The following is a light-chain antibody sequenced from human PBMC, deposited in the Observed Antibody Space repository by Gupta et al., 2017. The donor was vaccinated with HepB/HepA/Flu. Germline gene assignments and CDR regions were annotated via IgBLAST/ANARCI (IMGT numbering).Light chain of an antibody. CDR1: SSNIGSNY. V-gene: IGLV1-47*01. CDR2: RNN. J-gene: IGLJ2*01. CDR3: SAWDDSLIGVV. Sequence: QSVLTQPLSASGTPGQRVTISCSGSSSNIGSNYVYWYLQLPGTAPKLLIYRNNQRPSGVPDRFSGSKSGTSASLAISGLRSEDEADYYCSAWDDSLIGVVFGGGTKLTVL.